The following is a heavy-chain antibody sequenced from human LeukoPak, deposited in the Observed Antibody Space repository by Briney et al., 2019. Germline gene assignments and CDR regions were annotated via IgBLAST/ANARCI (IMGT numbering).Heavy chain of an antibody. Sequence: GGSLRLSCAASGFTFSSYGMHWVRQPPGKGLEWVAVIWNDENKKYYADAVKGRFTISRGNSKNTLYLQMNSLRVEDTAVYYCAKSGSGQWDWFDPWGQGTLVTVSS. CDR1: GFTFSSYG. J-gene: IGHJ5*02. D-gene: IGHD1-26*01. V-gene: IGHV3-33*06. CDR3: AKSGSGQWDWFDP. CDR2: IWNDENKK.